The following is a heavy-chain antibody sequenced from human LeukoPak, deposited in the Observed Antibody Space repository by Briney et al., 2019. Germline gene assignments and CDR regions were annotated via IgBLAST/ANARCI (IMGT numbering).Heavy chain of an antibody. V-gene: IGHV3-74*01. J-gene: IGHJ5*02. CDR1: GFTFSSYW. D-gene: IGHD6-13*01. CDR3: AKVAAAIVILGWFDP. Sequence: GGSLRLSCAASGFTFSSYWMHWVRQAPGKGLVWVSRINSDGSSTSYADSVKGRFTISRDNAKNTLYLQMNSLRAEDTAVYYCAKVAAAIVILGWFDPWGQGTLVTVSS. CDR2: INSDGSST.